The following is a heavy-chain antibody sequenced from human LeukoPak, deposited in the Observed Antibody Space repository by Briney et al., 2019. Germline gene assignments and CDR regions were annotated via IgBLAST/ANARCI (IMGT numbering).Heavy chain of an antibody. J-gene: IGHJ3*02. Sequence: SETLSLTCTVSGGSISSYYWSWIRQPAGKGLEWIGRIYTSGSTNYNPSLQSRATMSVDTSKNQFSMKLSSVTAADTAVYYCARDYYDSSGYYYSGGAFDIWGQGTMVTVSS. CDR3: ARDYYDSSGYYYSGGAFDI. D-gene: IGHD3-22*01. V-gene: IGHV4-4*07. CDR1: GGSISSYY. CDR2: IYTSGST.